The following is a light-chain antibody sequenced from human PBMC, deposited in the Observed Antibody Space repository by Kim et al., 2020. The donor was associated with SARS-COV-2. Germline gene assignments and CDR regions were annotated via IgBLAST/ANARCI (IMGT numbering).Light chain of an antibody. J-gene: IGLJ3*02. Sequence: RKPAKLTCPGNHNNVGPQGVAWLPQHQGPHPKLLASGDTNRPAGISERLSASRSGSTASLTITGLQPEDEADYYCSAWDSSLSSWVFGGGTQLTVL. CDR3: SAWDSSLSSWV. CDR1: HNNVGPQG. CDR2: GDT. V-gene: IGLV10-54*01.